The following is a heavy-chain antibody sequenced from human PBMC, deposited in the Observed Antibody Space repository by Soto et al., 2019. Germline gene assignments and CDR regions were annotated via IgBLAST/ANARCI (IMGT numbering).Heavy chain of an antibody. D-gene: IGHD3-10*01. CDR1: GFTFSNAW. J-gene: IGHJ4*02. CDR2: IKSKTDGGTT. CDR3: TTDRLLDPGSGSGY. Sequence: EVQLVESGGGLVKPGGSLRLSCAASGFTFSNAWMNWVRQAPGKGLEWVGRIKSKTDGGTTDYAAPVKGRFPISRDDSKNTLYLQMNSLKTEDPAVYYCTTDRLLDPGSGSGYWGQGTLVTVSS. V-gene: IGHV3-15*07.